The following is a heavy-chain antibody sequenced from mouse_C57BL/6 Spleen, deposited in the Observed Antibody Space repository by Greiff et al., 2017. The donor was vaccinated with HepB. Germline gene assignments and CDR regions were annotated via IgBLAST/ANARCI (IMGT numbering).Heavy chain of an antibody. J-gene: IGHJ2*01. Sequence: DVMLVESGGDLVKPGGSLKLSCAASGFTFSSYGMSWVRQTPDKRLEWVATISSGGSYTYYPDSVKGRFTISRDNAKNTLYLQMSSLKSEDTAMYYCARHEKVTTGFDYWGQGTTLTVSS. CDR2: ISSGGSYT. V-gene: IGHV5-6*02. D-gene: IGHD2-2*01. CDR1: GFTFSSYG. CDR3: ARHEKVTTGFDY.